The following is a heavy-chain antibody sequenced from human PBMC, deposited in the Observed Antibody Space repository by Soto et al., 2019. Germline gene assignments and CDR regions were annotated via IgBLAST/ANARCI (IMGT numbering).Heavy chain of an antibody. J-gene: IGHJ4*02. CDR2: IYYSGST. CDR1: GGSISSSSYY. CDR3: ASSDGGSTIDY. Sequence: SETLSLTCSVSGGSISSSSYYWGWIRQPPGKGLQWIRTIYYSGSTYYNPSLKSRVTISVDTSKNQFSLKLSSVTAADTAVYYCASSDGGSTIDYWGQGALVTVSS. V-gene: IGHV4-39*01.